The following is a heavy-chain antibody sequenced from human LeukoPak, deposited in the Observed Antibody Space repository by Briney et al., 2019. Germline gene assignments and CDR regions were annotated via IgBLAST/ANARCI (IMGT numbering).Heavy chain of an antibody. D-gene: IGHD6-19*01. CDR1: GYTFTSYG. Sequence: ASVKVSCKASGYTFTSYGISWVRQAPGQGLEWMRWISTYNGNTNYAQKLQGRVTMATDTSTSTAYMELRSLRSDDTAVYYCARAVAGSYYYYGMDVWGQGTTVTVSS. J-gene: IGHJ6*02. CDR2: ISTYNGNT. CDR3: ARAVAGSYYYYGMDV. V-gene: IGHV1-18*01.